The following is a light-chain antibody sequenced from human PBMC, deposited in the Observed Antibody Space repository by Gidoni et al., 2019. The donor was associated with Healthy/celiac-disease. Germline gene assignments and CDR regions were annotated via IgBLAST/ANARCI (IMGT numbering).Light chain of an antibody. J-gene: IGKJ5*01. CDR1: QTSSNW. CDR3: QQYNSYSLS. Sequence: DIQMTQSPSTLSSSVGDRVTITCRASQTSSNWLAWYQQKPGNAHKVLIYKASSLESGVPSRFSGSGSGTEFTLTISSLQPDDFATYYCQQYNSYSLSFGQGTRLEIQ. CDR2: KAS. V-gene: IGKV1-5*03.